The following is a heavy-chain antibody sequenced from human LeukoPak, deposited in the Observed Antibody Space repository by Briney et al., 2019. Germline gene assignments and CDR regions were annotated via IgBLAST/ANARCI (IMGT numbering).Heavy chain of an antibody. D-gene: IGHD5-12*01. CDR3: ARGGYGGYADIWFDP. V-gene: IGHV4-34*01. CDR2: INHSGST. Sequence: SETLSLTCAVYGGSFSGYYWSWIRQPPGKGLEWIGEINHSGSTNYNPSLKSRVTISVDTSKNQFSLKLSSVTAADTAVYYCARGGYGGYADIWFDPWGQGTLVTVSS. J-gene: IGHJ5*02. CDR1: GGSFSGYY.